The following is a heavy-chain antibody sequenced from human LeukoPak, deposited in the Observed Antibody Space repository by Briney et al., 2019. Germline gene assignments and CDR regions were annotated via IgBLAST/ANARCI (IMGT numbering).Heavy chain of an antibody. CDR3: AKGRLGVRTFDY. CDR1: GFTFSSYD. Sequence: PGGSLRLSCAASGFTFSSYDMHWVRQAPGKGLEWVAVISYDGSNKYYADSVKGRFTISRDNSKNTLYLQMNSLRAEDTAVYYCAKGRLGVRTFDYWGQGTLVTVSS. J-gene: IGHJ4*02. D-gene: IGHD6-19*01. CDR2: ISYDGSNK. V-gene: IGHV3-30*18.